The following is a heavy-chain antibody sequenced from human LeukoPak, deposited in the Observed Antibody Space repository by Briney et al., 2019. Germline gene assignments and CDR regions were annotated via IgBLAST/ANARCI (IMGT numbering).Heavy chain of an antibody. CDR2: INPNSGGT. CDR1: GYTFTGYY. CDR3: ARAGPRFLGAAADY. J-gene: IGHJ4*02. Sequence: ASVKVSCKASGYTFTGYYMHWVRQAPGQGLEWMGWINPNSGGTNYAQKFQGRVTMTRDTSTSTAYMELSRLRSDDTAVYYCARAGPRFLGAAADYWGQGTLVTVSS. V-gene: IGHV1-2*02. D-gene: IGHD6-13*01.